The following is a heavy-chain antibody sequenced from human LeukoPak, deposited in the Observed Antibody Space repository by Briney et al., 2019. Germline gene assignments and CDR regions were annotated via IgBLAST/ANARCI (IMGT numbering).Heavy chain of an antibody. Sequence: SETLSLTCTVSGGSISSSSYYWGWIRQPPGKGLEWIGSIYYSGSTYYNPSLKSRVTISVDTSKNQFSLKLSSVTAAGTAVYYCARTVVTHVYYFDYWGQGTLVTVSS. CDR1: GGSISSSSYY. J-gene: IGHJ4*02. CDR2: IYYSGST. CDR3: ARTVVTHVYYFDY. D-gene: IGHD4-23*01. V-gene: IGHV4-39*07.